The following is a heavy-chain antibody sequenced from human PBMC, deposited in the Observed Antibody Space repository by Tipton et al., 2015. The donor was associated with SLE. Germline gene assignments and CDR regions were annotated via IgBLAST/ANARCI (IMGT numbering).Heavy chain of an antibody. CDR2: IYYSGST. V-gene: IGHV4-39*07. J-gene: IGHJ6*02. Sequence: LRLSCTVSGGSISSSSYYWGWIRQPPGKGLEWIGSIYYSGSTNYKPSLKSRVTISVDTSKNQFSLKLNSVTAADTAVYYCARRGALAAAGVYYYYGMDVWGQGTTITVSS. D-gene: IGHD6-13*01. CDR3: ARRGALAAAGVYYYYGMDV. CDR1: GGSISSSSYY.